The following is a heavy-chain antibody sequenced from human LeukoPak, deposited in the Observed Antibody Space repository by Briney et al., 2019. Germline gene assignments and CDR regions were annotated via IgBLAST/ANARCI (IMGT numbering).Heavy chain of an antibody. J-gene: IGHJ4*02. Sequence: PSQTLSLTCTVSGGSISSGDYYWSWIRQPPGKGLEWIGYIYYSGSTYYNPSLKSRVTISVDTSKNQFSLKLSSVTAADTAVYYCARSPYGDYGRVDYWGQGTLVTVSS. CDR3: ARSPYGDYGRVDY. CDR2: IYYSGST. CDR1: GGSISSGDYY. D-gene: IGHD4-17*01. V-gene: IGHV4-30-4*01.